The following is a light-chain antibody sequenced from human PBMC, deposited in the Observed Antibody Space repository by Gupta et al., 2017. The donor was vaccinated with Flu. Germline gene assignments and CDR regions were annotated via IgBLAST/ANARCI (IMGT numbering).Light chain of an antibody. V-gene: IGLV1-44*01. CDR3: AAWDDSLNGVI. J-gene: IGLJ2*01. Sequence: QSVLTQPPSASGTPGQRVTISCSGSSSNIGSNTVNWYQQLPGTAPKPLIYSNNQRPSGVPDRFSGSKSGTSASLAISGLQSEDEADYYCAAWDDSLNGVIFGGGTKLTVI. CDR1: SSNIGSNT. CDR2: SNN.